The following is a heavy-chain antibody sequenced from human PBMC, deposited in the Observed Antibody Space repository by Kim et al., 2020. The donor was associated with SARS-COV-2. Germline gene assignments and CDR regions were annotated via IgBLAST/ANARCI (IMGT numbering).Heavy chain of an antibody. D-gene: IGHD2-21*01. V-gene: IGHV4-4*07. J-gene: IGHJ3*02. CDR2: T. Sequence: THSHPPPKSRVTMSVDTSTNQFSLTLGSVTAADTAVYYCARAYSPYAFDIWGQGTMVTVSS. CDR3: ARAYSPYAFDI.